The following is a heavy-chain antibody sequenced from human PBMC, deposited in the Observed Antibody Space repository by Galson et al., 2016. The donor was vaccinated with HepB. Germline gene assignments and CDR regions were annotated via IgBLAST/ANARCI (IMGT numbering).Heavy chain of an antibody. Sequence: SETLSLTCTVSGGSISSYHWSWIRQSPGKGLEWMGYIQYSGSIGYQPSLKSRLTISADPSKSQLSLKLTSVTAADTAVYYCARPKDYLGSSFDCWGQGILVTGSS. V-gene: IGHV4-59*08. J-gene: IGHJ4*02. CDR1: GGSISSYH. D-gene: IGHD6-6*01. CDR3: ARPKDYLGSSFDC. CDR2: IQYSGSI.